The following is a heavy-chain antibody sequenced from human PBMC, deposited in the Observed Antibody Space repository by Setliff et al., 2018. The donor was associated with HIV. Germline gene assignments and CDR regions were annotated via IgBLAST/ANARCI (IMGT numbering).Heavy chain of an antibody. J-gene: IGHJ4*02. D-gene: IGHD2-8*01. CDR3: VRDKGPNLLDY. Sequence: PGGSLRLSCVASGFTFDSYGMNWVRQAPGKGLEWVSKISGSGDNTYYAESVKGRFTISRDNSKNTLYLQMNSLRAEDTGVYYCVRDKGPNLLDYWGQGTLVTVSS. CDR2: ISGSGDNT. V-gene: IGHV3-23*01. CDR1: GFTFDSYG.